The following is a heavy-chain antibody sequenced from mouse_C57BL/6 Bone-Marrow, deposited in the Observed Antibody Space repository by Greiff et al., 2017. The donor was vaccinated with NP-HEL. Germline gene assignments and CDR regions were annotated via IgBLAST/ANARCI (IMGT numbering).Heavy chain of an antibody. V-gene: IGHV3-6*01. J-gene: IGHJ3*01. Sequence: EVKLQESGPGLVKPSQSLSLTCSVTGYSITSGYYWNWLRQFPGNKLEWMGYISYDGSNNYNPSLKNRISITRDTSKNQFFLKLNSVTTEDTATYYCARWGGLPWFAYWGQGTLVTVSA. CDR3: ARWGGLPWFAY. CDR1: GYSITSGYY. D-gene: IGHD2-2*01. CDR2: ISYDGSN.